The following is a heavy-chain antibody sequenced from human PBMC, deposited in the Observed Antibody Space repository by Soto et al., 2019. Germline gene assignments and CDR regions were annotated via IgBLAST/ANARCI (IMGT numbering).Heavy chain of an antibody. V-gene: IGHV1-69*02. CDR3: ATVGGWGNDY. CDR1: GGTFSSYT. CDR2: IIPILGIA. Sequence: QVQLVQSGAEVKKPGSSVKVSCKASGGTFSSYTISWVRQAPGQGLEWMGRIIPILGIANYAQKFQGRVTITADKSTSKAYMELSSLRAEDTAVYYCATVGGWGNDYWGQGTLVTVSS. D-gene: IGHD3-16*01. J-gene: IGHJ4*02.